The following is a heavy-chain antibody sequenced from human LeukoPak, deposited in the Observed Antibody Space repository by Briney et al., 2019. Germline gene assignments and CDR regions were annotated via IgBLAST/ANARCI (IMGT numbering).Heavy chain of an antibody. D-gene: IGHD3-9*01. V-gene: IGHV3-53*04. J-gene: IGHJ6*02. CDR2: IYSGGST. CDR3: ALLRYFDWSYGMDV. CDR1: GFTVSSNY. Sequence: GGSLILSCAASGFTVSSNYMSWVRQAPGKGLEWVSVIYSGGSTYYADSVKGRFTISTHNSKNTLYLQMNSLRAEDTAVYYCALLRYFDWSYGMDVWGQGTTVTDPS.